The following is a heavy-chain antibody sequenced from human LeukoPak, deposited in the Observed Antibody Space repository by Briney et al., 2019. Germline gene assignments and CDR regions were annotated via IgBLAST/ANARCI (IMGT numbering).Heavy chain of an antibody. CDR2: INPNSGGT. D-gene: IGHD2-2*01. J-gene: IGHJ5*02. CDR1: GYTFTGYY. V-gene: IGHV1-2*02. Sequence: GASVKVSCKASGYTFTGYYMHWVRQAPGQGLEWMGWINPNSGGTNYAQKFQGRVTMTRDTSISTAYMELSRLRSDDTAVYYCARDFGVVVPAAIVSWGQGTLVTVSS. CDR3: ARDFGVVVPAAIVS.